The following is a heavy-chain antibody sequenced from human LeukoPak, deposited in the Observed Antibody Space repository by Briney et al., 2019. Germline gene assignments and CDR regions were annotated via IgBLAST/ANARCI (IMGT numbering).Heavy chain of an antibody. V-gene: IGHV4-39*07. Sequence: PSETLSLTCTVSGGSISSSSYYWGWIRQPPGKGLEWIGSIYYSGSTYYNPSLKSRVTISVDTSKNQFSLKLSSVTAADTAVYYCARLPLADYYDSSGYYSDYWGQGTLVTVSS. D-gene: IGHD3-22*01. J-gene: IGHJ4*02. CDR2: IYYSGST. CDR3: ARLPLADYYDSSGYYSDY. CDR1: GGSISSSSYY.